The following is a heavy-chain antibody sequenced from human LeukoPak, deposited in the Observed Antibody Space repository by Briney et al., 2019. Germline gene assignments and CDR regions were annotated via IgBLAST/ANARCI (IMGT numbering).Heavy chain of an antibody. J-gene: IGHJ4*02. D-gene: IGHD1-26*01. CDR1: GFSLNTYG. Sequence: GGSLRLSCAASGFSLNTYGMSWVRQAPGKGLEWVSYISGSSVSIYYADSVKGRFTISRDNAKNSLYLQMNSLRDEDTAVYYCARSGSGSFPFVYWGQGTLVTVSS. CDR2: ISGSSVSI. CDR3: ARSGSGSFPFVY. V-gene: IGHV3-48*02.